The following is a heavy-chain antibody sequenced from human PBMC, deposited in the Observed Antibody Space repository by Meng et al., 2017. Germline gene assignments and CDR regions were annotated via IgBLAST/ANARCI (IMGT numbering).Heavy chain of an antibody. D-gene: IGHD2-2*01. CDR2: IDTKTGNP. J-gene: IGHJ4*02. Sequence: LQLVQIWSGLRNPGASREVSFKASGHTLASYAKNCVRQAPVQGLQWMGWIDTKTGNPTYGPGFTGLLVFSLDTSVSTAYVQISSLKADDTAVYYCTRDGYSDCSRTSCFDSWGQGTLVTVSS. V-gene: IGHV7-4-1*02. CDR3: TRDGYSDCSRTSCFDS. CDR1: GHTLASYA.